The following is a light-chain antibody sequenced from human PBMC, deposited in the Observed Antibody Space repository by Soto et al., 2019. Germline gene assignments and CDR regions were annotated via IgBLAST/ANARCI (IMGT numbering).Light chain of an antibody. Sequence: EIVLTQSPGTLSLSPGERATLSCRASQSFRSSYLAWYQQKPGQAPRLLIYGTSTRATGIPDRFSGSGSQTDFTLTISRLEPEDFAVYYCQQYGSLGTFGQANRVEIK. J-gene: IGKJ1*01. CDR2: GTS. V-gene: IGKV3-20*01. CDR3: QQYGSLGT. CDR1: QSFRSSY.